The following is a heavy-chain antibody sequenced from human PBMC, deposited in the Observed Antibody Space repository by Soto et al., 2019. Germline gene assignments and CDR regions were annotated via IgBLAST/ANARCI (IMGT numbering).Heavy chain of an antibody. CDR3: ARAAARAWYYFDY. Sequence: SETLSLTCTVSGGSISSYYWSWIRQPPGKGLEWIGYIYYSGTTNYNPSLKSRVTISVDTSKNQFSLKLSSVTAADTAVYYCARAAARAWYYFDYWGPGTLVTVS. J-gene: IGHJ4*02. CDR1: GGSISSYY. CDR2: IYYSGTT. D-gene: IGHD6-6*01. V-gene: IGHV4-59*01.